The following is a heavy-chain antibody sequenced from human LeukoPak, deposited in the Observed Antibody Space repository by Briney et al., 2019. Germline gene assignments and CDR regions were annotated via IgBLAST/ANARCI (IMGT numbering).Heavy chain of an antibody. CDR3: ARDGRSSWYYYYYGMDV. Sequence: ASVKVSCKASVYTFTGYYMHWVRRAPGQGLEWMGWINPNSGGTNYAQKFQGRVTMARDTSISTAYMELSRLRSDDTAVYYCARDGRSSWYYYYYGMDVWGQGTTVTVSS. D-gene: IGHD6-13*01. CDR1: VYTFTGYY. J-gene: IGHJ6*02. V-gene: IGHV1-2*02. CDR2: INPNSGGT.